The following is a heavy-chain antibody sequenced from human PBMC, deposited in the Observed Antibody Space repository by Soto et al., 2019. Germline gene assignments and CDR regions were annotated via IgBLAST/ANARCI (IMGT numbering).Heavy chain of an antibody. J-gene: IGHJ6*02. CDR3: ARGIKNKYGMDV. V-gene: IGHV3-74*01. CDR1: GFTFTDYW. Sequence: EVQLVESGGGLVQPGGSLRLSCAASGFTFTDYWIHWVRRAPGKGLVWVSRINGDGSRISQADSVKGRFTISGDNALSTVYLQINSLRVEDTAVYYCARGIKNKYGMDVWGQGTTFTVSS. CDR2: INGDGSRI. D-gene: IGHD2-15*01.